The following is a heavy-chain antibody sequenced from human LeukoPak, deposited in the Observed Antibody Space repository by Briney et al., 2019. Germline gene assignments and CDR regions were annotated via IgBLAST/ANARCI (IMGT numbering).Heavy chain of an antibody. CDR3: ARATIRYCSSTSCYEDY. D-gene: IGHD2-2*01. J-gene: IGHJ4*02. CDR1: GGSISSGSYY. Sequence: SETLSLTCTVSGGSISSGSYYWSWIRQPAGKGLEWIGRIYASGSTNYDPSLKSRVTISVDTSKNQFSLKLSSVTAADTAVYFCARATIRYCSSTSCYEDYWGQGTLVTVSS. CDR2: IYASGST. V-gene: IGHV4-61*02.